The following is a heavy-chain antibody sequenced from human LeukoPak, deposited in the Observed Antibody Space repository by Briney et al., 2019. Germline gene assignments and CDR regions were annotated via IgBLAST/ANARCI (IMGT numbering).Heavy chain of an antibody. CDR2: VYGGGNT. J-gene: IGHJ4*02. V-gene: IGHV3-53*01. CDR3: VRERFGAIVEN. CDR1: GFTVANDS. Sequence: GGSLRLSCAASGFTVANDSMRWVRQAPGKGLEWVSTVYGGGNTAYADSVKGRFTISRDTSKNTLLLQMNSLRAEDTALYFCVRERFGAIVENWGQGALVIVSS. D-gene: IGHD5-24*01.